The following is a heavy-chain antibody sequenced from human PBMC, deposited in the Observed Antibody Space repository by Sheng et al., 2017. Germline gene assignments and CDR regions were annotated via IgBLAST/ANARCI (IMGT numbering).Heavy chain of an antibody. D-gene: IGHD3-3*01. J-gene: IGHJ4*02. Sequence: EVQLVESGGGLIQPGGPVRLSCAASGFTVNTNHMTWVRQAPGKGLEWVSLIYSGGSTSYADSVKGRFTISRDDSKNTVYLQINSLRVEDTAVYYCARDGVRWGGVPDWGQGSLVTVSS. CDR3: ARDGVRWGGVPD. CDR2: IYSGGST. CDR1: GFTVNTNH. V-gene: IGHV3-53*01.